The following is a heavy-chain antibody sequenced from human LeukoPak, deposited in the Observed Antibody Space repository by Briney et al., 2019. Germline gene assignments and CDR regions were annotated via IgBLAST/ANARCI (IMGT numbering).Heavy chain of an antibody. CDR3: AREQYSSAWYGIDY. V-gene: IGHV1-2*06. J-gene: IGHJ4*02. CDR1: GYTFTGYY. Sequence: ASVKVSCKASGYTFTGYYMHWVRRAPGQGLEWMGRINPNSGGTNYAQKYQGRVTMTRDTSISTAYMELRRLRSDDTAVYYCAREQYSSAWYGIDYWGQGTLVTVSS. CDR2: INPNSGGT. D-gene: IGHD6-19*01.